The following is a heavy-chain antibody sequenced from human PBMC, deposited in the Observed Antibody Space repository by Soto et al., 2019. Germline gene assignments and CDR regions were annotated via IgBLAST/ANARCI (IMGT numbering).Heavy chain of an antibody. V-gene: IGHV4-59*08. CDR2: MYYGGRT. D-gene: IGHD2-15*01. Sequence: NPSETLSLTCTVSGGSISSYYWSWIRQPAGKGLEWIGYMYYGGRTNYNPSLKSRVTISVDTSKMQVSLKLSSVTAADTAVYFCARGTPSPLIVRSSRGPWFDPWGQGTLVTVSS. J-gene: IGHJ5*02. CDR1: GGSISSYY. CDR3: ARGTPSPLIVRSSRGPWFDP.